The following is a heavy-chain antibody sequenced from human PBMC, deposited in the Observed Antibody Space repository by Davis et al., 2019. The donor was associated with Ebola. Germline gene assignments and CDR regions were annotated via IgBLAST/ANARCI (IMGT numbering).Heavy chain of an antibody. CDR3: ARVRSGWFDP. CDR1: GGSISSYY. CDR2: IYYSGST. J-gene: IGHJ5*02. D-gene: IGHD1-14*01. V-gene: IGHV4-59*08. Sequence: PSETLSLTCTVSGGSISSYYWSWIRQPPGKGLEWIGYIYYSGSTYYNPSLKSRVTISVDTSKNQFSLKLSSVTAADTAVYYCARVRSGWFDPWGQGTLVTVSS.